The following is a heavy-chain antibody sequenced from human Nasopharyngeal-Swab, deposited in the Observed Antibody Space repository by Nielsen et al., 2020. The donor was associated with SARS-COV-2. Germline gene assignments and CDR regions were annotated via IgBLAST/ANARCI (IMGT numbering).Heavy chain of an antibody. V-gene: IGHV4-39*01. CDR3: ARLPILTKYDILTGFFDY. Sequence: SETLSLTCTVSGGSISSSSYYWGWIRQPPGKGLEWIGSIYYSGSTYYNPSLKSRVTISVDTSKNQFSLKLSSVTAADTAVYYCARLPILTKYDILTGFFDYWGQGTLVTVPS. CDR1: GGSISSSSYY. J-gene: IGHJ4*02. CDR2: IYYSGST. D-gene: IGHD3-9*01.